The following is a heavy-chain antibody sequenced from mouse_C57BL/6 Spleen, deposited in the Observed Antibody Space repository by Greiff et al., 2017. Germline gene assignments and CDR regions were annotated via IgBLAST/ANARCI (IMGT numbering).Heavy chain of an antibody. CDR2: INPYNGDT. V-gene: IGHV1-20*01. D-gene: IGHD1-2*01. CDR3: ASPTAFAY. J-gene: IGHJ3*01. Sequence: LVEPGDSVKISCKASGYSFTGYFMNWVMQSHGKSLEWIGRINPYNGDTFYNQKFKGKATLTVDKSSSTAHMELRSLTSEDSAVYYCASPTAFAYWGQGTLVTVSA. CDR1: GYSFTGYF.